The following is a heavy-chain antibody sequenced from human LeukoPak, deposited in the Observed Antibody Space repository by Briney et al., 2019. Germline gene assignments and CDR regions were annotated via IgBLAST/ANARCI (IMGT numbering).Heavy chain of an antibody. V-gene: IGHV4-4*07. J-gene: IGHJ4*02. CDR2: IYTSGST. D-gene: IGHD3-10*01. CDR1: GGSISSYY. Sequence: SETLSLTCTVSGGSISSYYWSWIRQPAGKGLEWIGRIYTSGSTNYNPSLKSRVTISVDTSKNQFSLKLSSVTAADTAVYYCARDREITMVRGVISTSGCYFDYWGQGTLVTVSS. CDR3: ARDREITMVRGVISTSGCYFDY.